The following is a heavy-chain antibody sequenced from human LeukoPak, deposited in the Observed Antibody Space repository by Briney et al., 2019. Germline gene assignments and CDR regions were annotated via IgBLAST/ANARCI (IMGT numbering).Heavy chain of an antibody. CDR1: GGTFSGYV. J-gene: IGHJ2*01. V-gene: IGHV1-69*05. D-gene: IGHD2-2*01. CDR2: IIPIVVTP. Sequence: SVKVSCKASGGTFSGYVITWVRQAPGQGLEWMGEIIPIVVTPNYSQKFQGRVTINTDESTSTAYMELTGLTSEDTAVYYCATLTPGLDIVVVPAAPRYFDLWGRGTLVTVSS. CDR3: ATLTPGLDIVVVPAAPRYFDL.